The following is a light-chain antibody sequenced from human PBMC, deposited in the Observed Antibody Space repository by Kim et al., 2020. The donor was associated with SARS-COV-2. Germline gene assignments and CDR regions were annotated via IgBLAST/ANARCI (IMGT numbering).Light chain of an antibody. V-gene: IGLV2-14*01. Sequence: QSALTQPASVSGSPGQSITISCTGTSSDVGGYNYVSWNQQHPGKAPKLMIYDVTNRPSGVSNRFSGSKSGNTASLTISGLQAEDEADYYCSSYTASVIRVFGGGTQLTVL. CDR3: SSYTASVIRV. CDR2: DVT. J-gene: IGLJ3*02. CDR1: SSDVGGYNY.